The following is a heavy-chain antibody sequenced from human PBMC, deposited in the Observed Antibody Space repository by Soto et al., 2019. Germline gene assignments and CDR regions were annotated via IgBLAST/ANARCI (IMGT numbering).Heavy chain of an antibody. CDR1: CFTFRSSE. J-gene: IGHJ5*02. CDR2: ISGSGIST. D-gene: IGHD6-13*01. CDR3: AKVSSSWYAGLFDL. Sequence: LAASRILFCPSACFTFRSSEVSWVRQAPGKGLEWVSGISGSGISTNYADSVKGRFTISRDNYMNTLYLQMNTLRAEDTAIYYCAKVSSSWYAGLFDLWGQGT. V-gene: IGHV3-23*01.